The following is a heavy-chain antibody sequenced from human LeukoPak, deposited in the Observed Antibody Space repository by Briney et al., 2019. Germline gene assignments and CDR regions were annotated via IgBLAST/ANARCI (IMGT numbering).Heavy chain of an antibody. D-gene: IGHD3-22*01. Sequence: ASVTVSCKASGYTFTSYDINWVRQATGQGLEWMGWINPNSGGTNYAQQFQGRLTMTRDTSISTAYMELSRLRSDDTAVYYCARVKTMIIVVSLFDYWGQGTLVTVSS. CDR2: INPNSGGT. V-gene: IGHV1-2*02. CDR1: GYTFTSYD. CDR3: ARVKTMIIVVSLFDY. J-gene: IGHJ4*02.